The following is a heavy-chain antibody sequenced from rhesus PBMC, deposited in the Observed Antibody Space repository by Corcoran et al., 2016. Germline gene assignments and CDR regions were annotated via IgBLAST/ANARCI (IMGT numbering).Heavy chain of an antibody. D-gene: IGHD6-31*01. CDR1: GASISSYW. CDR2: INGNRGST. Sequence: QVQLQESGPGLVKPSETLSLTCAVSGASISSYWWSWISQPPGKGLEWIGEINGNRGSTYYNPSLKSRVTISKDASKNQFSLKLSSVTAADTAVYYCARDQVAAAGRYSWGQGVLVTVSS. J-gene: IGHJ4*01. CDR3: ARDQVAAAGRYS. V-gene: IGHV4-80*01.